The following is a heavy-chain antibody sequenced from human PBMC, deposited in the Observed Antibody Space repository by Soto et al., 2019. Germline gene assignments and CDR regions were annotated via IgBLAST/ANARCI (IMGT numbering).Heavy chain of an antibody. CDR3: AREYSGYGMDV. Sequence: QVQLVESGGGVVQPGRSLRLSCAASGFTFSSHGMHWVRQAPGKGLEWVAVIWYDGSNQYYVDSVKGRFTISRDNSKNPLYLQMNSLRVEDTAVYYCAREYSGYGMDVWGQGTTVTV. V-gene: IGHV3-33*01. J-gene: IGHJ6*02. CDR2: IWYDGSNQ. CDR1: GFTFSSHG. D-gene: IGHD1-26*01.